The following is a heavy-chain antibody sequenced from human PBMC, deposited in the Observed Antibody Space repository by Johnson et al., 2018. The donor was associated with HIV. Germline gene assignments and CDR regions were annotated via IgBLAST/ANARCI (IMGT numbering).Heavy chain of an antibody. Sequence: VQLVESGGGLVQPGGSLRLSCAASGFTVSSNYMTWVRQAPGKGLEWVSVLFSGGPTYSADSVKGRFTISRDNSKNTLYLQMNSLRAEDTAVYYCAREAGTAFDIWGQGTMVTVSS. V-gene: IGHV3-66*02. J-gene: IGHJ3*02. CDR3: AREAGTAFDI. CDR1: GFTVSSNY. CDR2: LFSGGPT.